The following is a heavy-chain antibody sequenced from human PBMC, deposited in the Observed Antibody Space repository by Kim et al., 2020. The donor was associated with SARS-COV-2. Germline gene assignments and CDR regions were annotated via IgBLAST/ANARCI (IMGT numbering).Heavy chain of an antibody. D-gene: IGHD3-22*01. J-gene: IGHJ3*02. CDR3: ARGRGYYHSSGYLDGFDI. Sequence: SETLSLTCAVSGGSISNNNWWSWVRQPPGKGLEWIGEIYHSGSTTYNPSLKSRVTISIDSSKNQFSLKLTSVTAADTAVYYCARGRGYYHSSGYLDGFDIWGQGTMVTVSS. CDR2: IYHSGST. CDR1: GGSISNNNW. V-gene: IGHV4-4*02.